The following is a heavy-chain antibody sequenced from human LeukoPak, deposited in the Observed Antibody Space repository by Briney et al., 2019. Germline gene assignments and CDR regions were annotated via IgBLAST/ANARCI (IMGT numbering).Heavy chain of an antibody. CDR2: ISSFSSYI. V-gene: IGHV3-21*01. Sequence: GGSLRLSCAASEFTFSSYNMNWVRQAPGKGLEWVSSISSFSSYIYYADSLKGRFTISRDSAKNSLYLQMNSLRAEDTAVYYCARDDGSYYDSSGFDYWGQGTLVIVSS. J-gene: IGHJ4*02. CDR3: ARDDGSYYDSSGFDY. CDR1: EFTFSSYN. D-gene: IGHD3-22*01.